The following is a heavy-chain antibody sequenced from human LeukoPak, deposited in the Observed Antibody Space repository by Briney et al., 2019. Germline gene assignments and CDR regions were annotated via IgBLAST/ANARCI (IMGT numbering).Heavy chain of an antibody. CDR2: IYYSGST. V-gene: IGHV4-39*01. J-gene: IGHJ6*03. D-gene: IGHD3-3*01. CDR1: GSSISSGGYY. CDR3: ARVKVDTIFGVVTSTGYMDV. Sequence: SETLSLTCTVSGSSISSGGYYWGWIRQPPGKGLEWIGSIYYSGSTYYNPSLKSRVTISVDTSKNQFSLKLSSVTAADTAVYYCARVKVDTIFGVVTSTGYMDVWGKGTTVTVSS.